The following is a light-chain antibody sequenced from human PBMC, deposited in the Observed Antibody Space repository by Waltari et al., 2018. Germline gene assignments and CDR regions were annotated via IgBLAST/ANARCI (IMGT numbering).Light chain of an antibody. V-gene: IGLV1-44*01. CDR3: AAWDDSLNGRV. CDR1: SSNIGSNT. Sequence: QSVLTQPPSASGTPGQRVTIPCSGRSSNIGSNTLNWYQQLPGTAPKLLIYSNNQRPSGVPDRFSGSKSGTSASLAISGLQSEDEADYYCAAWDDSLNGRVFGGGTKLTVL. CDR2: SNN. J-gene: IGLJ3*02.